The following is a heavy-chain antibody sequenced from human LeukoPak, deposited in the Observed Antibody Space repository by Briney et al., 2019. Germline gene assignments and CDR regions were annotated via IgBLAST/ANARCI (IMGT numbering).Heavy chain of an antibody. CDR2: IYYSGST. V-gene: IGHV4-59*01. CDR1: GGSISSYY. J-gene: IGHJ4*02. Sequence: PSETLSLTCTVSGGSISSYYWSWIRQPPGKGLEWIGYIYYSGSTNYNPSLKSRVTISVDTSKNQFSLKLSSVTAANTAVYYCARQVVTAIPGLFDYWGQGTLVTVSS. CDR3: ARQVVTAIPGLFDY. D-gene: IGHD2-21*02.